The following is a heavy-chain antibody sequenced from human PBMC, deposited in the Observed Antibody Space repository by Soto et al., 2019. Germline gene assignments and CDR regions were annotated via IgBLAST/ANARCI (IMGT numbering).Heavy chain of an antibody. Sequence: SVKVSCKASGGTFSSYTISWVRQAPGQGLEWMGRIIPILGIANYAQKFQGRVTITADKSTSTAYMELSSLRSEDTAVYYCARDRRGYCISTSCYPGYYGMDVWGQGTTVTVSS. CDR2: IIPILGIA. CDR1: GGTFSSYT. V-gene: IGHV1-69*04. J-gene: IGHJ6*02. CDR3: ARDRRGYCISTSCYPGYYGMDV. D-gene: IGHD2-2*01.